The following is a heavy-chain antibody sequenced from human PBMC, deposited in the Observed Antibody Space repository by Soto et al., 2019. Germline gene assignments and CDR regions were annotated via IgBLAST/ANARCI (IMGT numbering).Heavy chain of an antibody. D-gene: IGHD6-6*01. J-gene: IGHJ5*02. Sequence: QLRLQESGPGQVEPSQTLSLICSVSDDSMRSGGYYWTWIRQLPGKGLQWIGFIHQSGATLYGPSLKSRVYITMQMANVQFPLRLGSVTAADTAIYYWLRGKHKDDSSFWHHWGKGTPVTVSS. CDR1: DDSMRSGGYY. CDR2: IHQSGAT. V-gene: IGHV4-31*03. CDR3: LRGKHKDDSSFWHH.